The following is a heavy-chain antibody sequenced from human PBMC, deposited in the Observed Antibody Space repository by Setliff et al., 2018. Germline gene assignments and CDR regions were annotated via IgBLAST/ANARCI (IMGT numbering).Heavy chain of an antibody. J-gene: IGHJ6*03. CDR3: ASIDWGENFYNMDV. CDR2: INGDGTIT. CDR1: GFTFSKYW. Sequence: GGSLRLSCGASGFTFSKYWMYWVRQVPGKGLVWVSRINGDGTITNYADSVKGRFTISRDNAKNTLYLQMNGLRGEDTAVYFCASIDWGENFYNMDVWGKGTTVTVS. D-gene: IGHD7-27*01. V-gene: IGHV3-74*01.